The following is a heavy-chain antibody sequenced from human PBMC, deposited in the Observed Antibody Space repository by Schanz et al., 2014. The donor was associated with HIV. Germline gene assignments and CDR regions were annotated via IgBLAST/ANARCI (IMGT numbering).Heavy chain of an antibody. CDR3: ARSRYFGIVGPLYYFDY. Sequence: QVHLQESGPGLVKASETLSLTCTVSGGSLSSFYWSWIRQPPEKGLEWVGYIDYSGSTNYNPSLKSRVTISLDTSKNQFSLKLSSVTAADTAVYFCARSRYFGIVGPLYYFDYWGQGILVTVSS. CDR2: IDYSGST. J-gene: IGHJ4*02. D-gene: IGHD1-26*01. V-gene: IGHV4-59*01. CDR1: GGSLSSFY.